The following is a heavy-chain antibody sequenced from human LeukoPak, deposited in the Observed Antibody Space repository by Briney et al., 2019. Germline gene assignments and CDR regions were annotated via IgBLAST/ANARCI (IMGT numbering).Heavy chain of an antibody. CDR3: ASRGYSYGYSRY. CDR1: GYSISSGYY. D-gene: IGHD5-18*01. J-gene: IGHJ4*02. CDR2: IYHSGST. V-gene: IGHV4-38-2*02. Sequence: SETLSPTCTVSGYSISSGYYWGWIRQPPGKGLEWIGSIYHSGSTYYNPSLKSRVTISVDTSKNQFSLKLSSVTAADTAVYYCASRGYSYGYSRYWGQGTLVTVSS.